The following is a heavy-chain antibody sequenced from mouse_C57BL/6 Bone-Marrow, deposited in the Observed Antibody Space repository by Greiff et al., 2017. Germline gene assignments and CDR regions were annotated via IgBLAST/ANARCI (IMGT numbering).Heavy chain of an antibody. J-gene: IGHJ2*01. D-gene: IGHD1-1*01. CDR2: IYPRSGNT. V-gene: IGHV1-81*01. CDR3: ARGYYYGSRDYFDY. Sequence: QVQLQQSGAELARPGASVKLSCKASGYTFTSYGISWVKQRTGQGLEWIGEIYPRSGNTYYNEKFKGKATLTADKSSSTAYMELRSLTSEDSAVYFCARGYYYGSRDYFDYWGQGTTLTVSS. CDR1: GYTFTSYG.